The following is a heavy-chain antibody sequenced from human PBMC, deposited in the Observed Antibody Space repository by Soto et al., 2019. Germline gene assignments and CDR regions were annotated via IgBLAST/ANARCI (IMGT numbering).Heavy chain of an antibody. CDR2: IKQDGSEK. CDR1: GFTFSSYW. J-gene: IGHJ3*02. D-gene: IGHD6-19*01. Sequence: EVQLVESGGGLVQPGGALRLSCAASGFTFSSYWMSWVRQAPGKGLEWGANIKQDGSEKYYVDSVKGRFTISRDNAKNSLYLQMNSLRAEDTAVYYCARDLPGYSSGWYPGAFDIWGQGTMVTVSS. CDR3: ARDLPGYSSGWYPGAFDI. V-gene: IGHV3-7*01.